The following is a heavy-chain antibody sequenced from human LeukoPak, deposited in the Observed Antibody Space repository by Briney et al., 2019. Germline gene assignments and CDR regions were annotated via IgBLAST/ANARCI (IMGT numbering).Heavy chain of an antibody. V-gene: IGHV4-34*01. CDR1: GGSFSGYY. CDR2: INHSGST. D-gene: IGHD1-1*01. CDR3: ARSLDYYYYGMDV. Sequence: SETLSLTCAVYGGSFSGYYWSWIRQPPGKGLEWIGEINHSGSTNYNPSLKSRVTISVDASKNHFSLKLSSVTAADTAVYYCARSLDYYYYGMDVWGQGTTVTVSS. J-gene: IGHJ6*02.